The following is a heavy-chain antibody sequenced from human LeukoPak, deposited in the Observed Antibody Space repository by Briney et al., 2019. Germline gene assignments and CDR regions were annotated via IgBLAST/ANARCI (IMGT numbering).Heavy chain of an antibody. CDR2: ISSSSSYI. CDR3: ARDEGDYSSGWYFDY. CDR1: GFPFSSYA. D-gene: IGHD6-19*01. V-gene: IGHV3-21*01. J-gene: IGHJ4*02. Sequence: PGGSLRLSCAASGFPFSSYAMSWVRQAPGKGLEWVSSISSSSSYIYYADSVKGRFTISRDNAKNSLYLQMNSLRAEDTAVYYCARDEGDYSSGWYFDYWGQGTLVTVSS.